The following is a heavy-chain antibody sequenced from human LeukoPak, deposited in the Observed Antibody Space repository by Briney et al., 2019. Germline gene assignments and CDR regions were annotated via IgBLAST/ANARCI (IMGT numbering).Heavy chain of an antibody. Sequence: ASVKVSCKASGYTFTSYAMNWVRQAPGQGLEWMGWINTNTGNPTYAQGFTGRFVFSLDTSVSTAYLQTSSLKAEDTAVYYCAREGGDYYDSSGYPNWGQGTLVTVSS. CDR2: INTNTGNP. D-gene: IGHD3-22*01. V-gene: IGHV7-4-1*02. CDR3: AREGGDYYDSSGYPN. CDR1: GYTFTSYA. J-gene: IGHJ1*01.